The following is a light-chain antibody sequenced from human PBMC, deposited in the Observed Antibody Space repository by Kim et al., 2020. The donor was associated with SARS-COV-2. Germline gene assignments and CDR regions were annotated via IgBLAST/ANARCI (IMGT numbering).Light chain of an antibody. CDR2: GAS. V-gene: IGKV3-20*01. CDR1: QSVNSRF. J-gene: IGKJ1*01. CDR3: QVWT. Sequence: PGERATLSCRASQSVNSRFLAWYQQKPGQAPRLLIYGASSRATGIPDRFSGSGSGTDFTLTISRREPEDFAVYYCQVWTFGQGTKVDIK.